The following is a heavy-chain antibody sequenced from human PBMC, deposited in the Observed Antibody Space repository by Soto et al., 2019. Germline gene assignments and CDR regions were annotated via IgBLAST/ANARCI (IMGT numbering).Heavy chain of an antibody. CDR1: GFIFKSYG. CDR2: ISGSGDRT. J-gene: IGHJ4*01. Sequence: PGGSLRLSCAASGFIFKSYGINWVRQAPGKGLEWISYISGSGDRTYYAQSVQGRFTISRDNSKNTLSVQMNSLRAEDTAVYFCAKGVNEYSNYYFNYWGQCILVTVCS. D-gene: IGHD4-4*01. V-gene: IGHV3-23*01. CDR3: AKGVNEYSNYYFNY.